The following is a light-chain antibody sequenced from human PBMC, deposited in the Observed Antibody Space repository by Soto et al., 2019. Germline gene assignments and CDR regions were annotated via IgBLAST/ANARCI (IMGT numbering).Light chain of an antibody. V-gene: IGKV3-20*01. CDR2: GAS. CDR1: QSISRY. J-gene: IGKJ1*01. Sequence: IVLTQSPGTLSLSPGERTTLSCRASQSISRYLAWYQQKPGQGPRLLIYGASSRATGTPDRFSGRVSGTDGTITINRLQKEDGSLYYCQQSGSSTPTFGQGTKVDIK. CDR3: QQSGSSTPT.